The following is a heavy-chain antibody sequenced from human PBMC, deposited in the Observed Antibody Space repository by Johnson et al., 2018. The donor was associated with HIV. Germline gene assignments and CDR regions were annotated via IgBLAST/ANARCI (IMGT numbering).Heavy chain of an antibody. J-gene: IGHJ3*02. CDR3: VKNGGVGGGSSNGAFDN. Sequence: QVQLVESGGGLVKPGGSLRLSCAASGFTFSNAWMSWIRQAPGKGLEWVSYISSSGSTIYYAASVKGRFTISRDNAKNSLYLQMNSLRAEDTAVYYCVKNGGVGGGSSNGAFDNWGQGTMVTVSS. V-gene: IGHV3-11*04. CDR2: ISSSGSTI. CDR1: GFTFSNAW. D-gene: IGHD2-15*01.